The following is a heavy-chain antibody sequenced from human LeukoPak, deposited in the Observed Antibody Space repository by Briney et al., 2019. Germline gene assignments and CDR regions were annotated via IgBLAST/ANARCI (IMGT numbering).Heavy chain of an antibody. CDR3: AREKFRELLYY. CDR2: INHSGST. Sequence: PSETLSLTCAVYGGSFSGYYWSWIRQPPGKGLERIGEINHSGSTYYNPSLKSRVTISVDTSKNQFSLKLSSVTAADTAVYYCAREKFRELLYYWGQGTLVTVSS. CDR1: GGSFSGYY. J-gene: IGHJ4*02. V-gene: IGHV4-34*01. D-gene: IGHD3-10*01.